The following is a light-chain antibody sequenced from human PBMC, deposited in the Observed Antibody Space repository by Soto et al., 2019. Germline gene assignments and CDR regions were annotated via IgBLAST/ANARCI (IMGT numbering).Light chain of an antibody. V-gene: IGLV8-61*01. CDR3: LLYLGSGTYV. Sequence: QTVATQEPSFSVSPGGTVTITCGLSSASVSTSYYPSWYQQTPGQPPRTLIYSTSTYDTNIRSSGVPDRFSGSILGNKAALTITGAQAEDESDYYCLLYLGSGTYVFGTGTKLTVL. CDR1: SASVSTSYY. J-gene: IGLJ1*01. CDR2: STSTYDTN.